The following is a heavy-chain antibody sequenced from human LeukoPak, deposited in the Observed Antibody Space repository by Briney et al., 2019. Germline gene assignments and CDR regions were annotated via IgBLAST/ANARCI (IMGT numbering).Heavy chain of an antibody. Sequence: SETLSLTCTVSGGSISSYYWSWIRQPAGKGLEWIGRIYISGSTNYNPSLKSRVTMSVDTSKNQFSLKLRSVTAADTAVYYCARDGYNFPFGYWGQGPLVTVSS. V-gene: IGHV4-4*07. D-gene: IGHD5-24*01. J-gene: IGHJ4*02. CDR3: ARDGYNFPFGY. CDR2: IYISGST. CDR1: GGSISSYY.